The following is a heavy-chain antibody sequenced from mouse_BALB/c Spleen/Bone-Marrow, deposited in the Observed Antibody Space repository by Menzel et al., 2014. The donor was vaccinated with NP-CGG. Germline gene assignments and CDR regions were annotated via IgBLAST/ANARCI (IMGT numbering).Heavy chain of an antibody. D-gene: IGHD2-3*01. CDR1: GYTFSDYT. J-gene: IGHJ2*01. V-gene: IGHV1-22*01. Sequence: EVQLQQSGPELVKPGASVKISCKTSGYTFSDYTLHWVKQSHGKSLEWIGGVNPNIGGTSSNQKFKGKASLTVNKSSTTAYMELRSLTSDDSAVYYVARGRWYYWGQGTTLRVSS. CDR2: VNPNIGGT. CDR3: ARGRWYY.